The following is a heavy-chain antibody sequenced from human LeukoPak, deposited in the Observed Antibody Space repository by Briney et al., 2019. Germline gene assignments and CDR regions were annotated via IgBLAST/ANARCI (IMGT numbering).Heavy chain of an antibody. CDR3: ARGRYFEY. J-gene: IGHJ4*02. CDR2: INHSGST. Sequence: SETLSLTCAVYGGSFSGYYWSWIRQPPGKGLEWIGEINHSGSTNYNPSLKSRVTMSVDTSKKQFSLKLSSVTAADTAIYYCARGRYFEYWGQGILVTVSS. CDR1: GGSFSGYY. V-gene: IGHV4-34*01.